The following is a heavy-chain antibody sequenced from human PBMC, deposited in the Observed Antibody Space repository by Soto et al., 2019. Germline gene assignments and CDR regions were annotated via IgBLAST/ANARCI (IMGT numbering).Heavy chain of an antibody. CDR3: ARLPSTYYGDYGVKKGYYYYMDV. J-gene: IGHJ6*03. Sequence: GESLKISCKGSGYSFTSYSIGWVRQMPGKGLEWMGIIYPGDSDTRYSPSFQGQVTISADKSISTAYLQWSSLKASDTAMYYCARLPSTYYGDYGVKKGYYYYMDVWGKGTTVTVSS. V-gene: IGHV5-51*01. D-gene: IGHD4-17*01. CDR1: GYSFTSYS. CDR2: IYPGDSDT.